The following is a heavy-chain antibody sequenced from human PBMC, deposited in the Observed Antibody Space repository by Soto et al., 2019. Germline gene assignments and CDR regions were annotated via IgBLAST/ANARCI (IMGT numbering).Heavy chain of an antibody. Sequence: QVQLVQSGAEVKKPGSSVKVSCNASGGTFSSYTISWVRQAPGQGLEWMGRIIPILGIANYAQKFQGRVTITADKSTSTASMELSSLISEDTAVYYCARAEGRGVYGYYYMDVWGKGTTVTVSS. CDR3: ARAEGRGVYGYYYMDV. J-gene: IGHJ6*03. CDR1: GGTFSSYT. V-gene: IGHV1-69*02. CDR2: IIPILGIA. D-gene: IGHD3-10*01.